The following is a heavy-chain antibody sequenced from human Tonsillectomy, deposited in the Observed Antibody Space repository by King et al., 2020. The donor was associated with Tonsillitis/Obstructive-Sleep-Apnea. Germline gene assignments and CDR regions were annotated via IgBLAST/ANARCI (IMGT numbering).Heavy chain of an antibody. CDR1: GFTFSSYA. V-gene: IGHV3-30*04. J-gene: IGHJ4*02. Sequence: QLVQSGGGVVQPGRSLRLSCAASGFTFSSYAMHWVRQAPGKGLEWVAVISYDGSNKYYADSVKGRFTISRDNSKNTLYLQMNSLRAEDTAVYYCARDPRIAAAGSGGAVDYWGQGTLVTVFS. CDR3: ARDPRIAAAGSGGAVDY. D-gene: IGHD6-13*01. CDR2: ISYDGSNK.